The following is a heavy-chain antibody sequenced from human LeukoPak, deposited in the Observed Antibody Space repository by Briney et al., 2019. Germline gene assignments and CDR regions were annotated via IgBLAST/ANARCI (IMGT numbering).Heavy chain of an antibody. CDR1: GYTFTGYC. CDR2: INPNSSDT. Sequence: GASVKVSCKASGYTFTGYCMHWVRQAPGQGLEWMGWINPNSSDTNYAQKFQGRVTMTRDTSINTAYMELSRLRSDDTAVYYCARGSYSGNSVLLSYWGQGTLVTVSS. J-gene: IGHJ4*02. D-gene: IGHD4-23*01. CDR3: ARGSYSGNSVLLSY. V-gene: IGHV1-2*02.